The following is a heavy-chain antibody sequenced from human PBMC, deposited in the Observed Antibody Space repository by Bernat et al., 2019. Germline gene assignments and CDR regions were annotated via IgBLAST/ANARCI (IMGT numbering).Heavy chain of an antibody. Sequence: QITLKESGPTLVKPTQTLTLTCTFSGFSLSTSGVGVGWIRQPPGKALEWLAVIYWDDDKRYSPSLRSRLTITKDTSKNQVVLTMTNMDPVDTATYYCAHRQVGSTWHGPNCEYGGQGTLVTVSS. CDR1: GFSLSTSGVG. CDR2: IYWDDDK. D-gene: IGHD6-13*01. J-gene: IGHJ4*02. V-gene: IGHV2-5*02. CDR3: AHRQVGSTWHGPNCEY.